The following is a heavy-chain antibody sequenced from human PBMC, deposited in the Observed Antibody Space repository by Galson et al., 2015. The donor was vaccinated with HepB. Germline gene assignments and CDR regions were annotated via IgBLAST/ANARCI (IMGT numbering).Heavy chain of an antibody. CDR2: INPSGGST. V-gene: IGHV1-46*01. D-gene: IGHD3-22*01. CDR1: GYIFTSYY. Sequence: SVKVSCKASGYIFTSYYMHWVRQAPGQGLEWMGIINPSGGSTSYAQKFQGRVTMTRDTSTSTVYMELSSLRSEDTAVYYCARGPSPEKYYYDSSGYRDAFDIWGQGTMVTVSS. CDR3: ARGPSPEKYYYDSSGYRDAFDI. J-gene: IGHJ3*02.